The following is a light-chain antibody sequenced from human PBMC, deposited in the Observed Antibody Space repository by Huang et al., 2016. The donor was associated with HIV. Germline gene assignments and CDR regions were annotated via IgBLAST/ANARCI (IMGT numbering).Light chain of an antibody. Sequence: DIVMIQSPDSLAVSLGEAATLTCRPSQRVLSSATTKNSVAWFQQKSGQSPRLLMFVAATREAGVPDRFSGSGSGTHFTLTINNVKTEDVAIYYCQQYYTSPQTFGPGTRVEI. CDR2: VAA. V-gene: IGKV4-1*01. J-gene: IGKJ1*01. CDR3: QQYYTSPQT. CDR1: QRVLSSATTKNS.